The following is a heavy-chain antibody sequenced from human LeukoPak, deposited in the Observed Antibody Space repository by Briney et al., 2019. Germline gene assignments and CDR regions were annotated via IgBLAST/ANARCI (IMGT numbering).Heavy chain of an antibody. Sequence: GGSLRLSCAASGFTFSTYTMNWVRQAPGKGLEWVSSVSGSSSYIYYADSVKGRFTISRDNARNSLYLQMNSLRAEDSAVYYCASSNYYYYYMDVWGKGTTVTVSS. J-gene: IGHJ6*03. CDR1: GFTFSTYT. CDR2: VSGSSSYI. V-gene: IGHV3-21*04. CDR3: ASSNYYYYYMDV.